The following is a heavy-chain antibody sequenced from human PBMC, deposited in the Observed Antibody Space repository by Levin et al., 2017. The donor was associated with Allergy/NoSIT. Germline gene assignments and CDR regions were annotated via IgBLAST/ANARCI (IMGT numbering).Heavy chain of an antibody. CDR1: GYNFPSYG. CDR2: ISGYNGNT. D-gene: IGHD6-6*01. J-gene: IGHJ4*02. CDR3: ARDYKYGSSAGLGY. V-gene: IGHV1-18*01. Sequence: ASVKVSCKTSGYNFPSYGINWVRQAPGQGLEWMGWISGYNGNTNYAQTFQGRVTLTTDTSTTTVYMVLRGLRSDDTAVYYCARDYKYGSSAGLGYWGQGSLVTVSS.